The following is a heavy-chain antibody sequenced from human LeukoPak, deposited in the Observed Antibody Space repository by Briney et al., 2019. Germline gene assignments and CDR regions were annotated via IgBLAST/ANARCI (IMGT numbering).Heavy chain of an antibody. CDR3: ASDIKWGTAMATDY. D-gene: IGHD5-18*01. CDR1: GGTFSSYA. CDR2: IIPILGIA. Sequence: SVKVSCKASGGTFSSYAISWVRQAPGQGLEWMGRIIPILGIANYAQKFQGRVTITADKSTSTAYMELSSLRSEETAVYYCASDIKWGTAMATDYWGQGTLVTVSS. J-gene: IGHJ4*02. V-gene: IGHV1-69*04.